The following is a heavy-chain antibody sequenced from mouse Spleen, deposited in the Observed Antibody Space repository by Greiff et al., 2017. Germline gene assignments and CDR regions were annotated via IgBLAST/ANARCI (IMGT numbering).Heavy chain of an antibody. CDR1: GFNIKDDY. Sequence: VQLQQSGAELVRPGASVKLSCTASGFNIKDDYMHWVKQRPEQGLEWIGWIDPENGDTEYASKFQGKATITADTSSNTAYLQLSSLTSEDTAVYYCTTGGSRFPWFAYWGQGTLVTVSA. D-gene: IGHD1-1*01. CDR2: IDPENGDT. CDR3: TTGGSRFPWFAY. V-gene: IGHV14-4*01. J-gene: IGHJ3*01.